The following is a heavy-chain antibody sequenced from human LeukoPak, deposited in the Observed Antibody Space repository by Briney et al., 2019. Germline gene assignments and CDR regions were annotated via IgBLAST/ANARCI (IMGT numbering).Heavy chain of an antibody. J-gene: IGHJ5*02. Sequence: GASVKVSCKASGYTFTGYYMHWVRQAPGQGLEWMGIINPSGGSTSYAQKFQGRVTMTRDMSTSTVYMELSSLRSEDTAVYYCARGGSGGWFDPWGQGTLVTVSS. CDR1: GYTFTGYY. CDR3: ARGGSGGWFDP. CDR2: INPSGGST. V-gene: IGHV1-46*01. D-gene: IGHD3-10*01.